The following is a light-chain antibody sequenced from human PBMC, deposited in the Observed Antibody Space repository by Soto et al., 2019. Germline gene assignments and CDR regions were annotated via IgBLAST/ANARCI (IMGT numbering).Light chain of an antibody. CDR3: SSYTSSINVV. Sequence: QSALTQPASVSGSPGQSVTISCTGTSSDVGGYNYVSWYQQHPAKAPKLMILDVTIRPSGVSNRFSGSKSGNTASLTISGLQAEDEADYYCSSYTSSINVVFGGGTKLTVL. CDR1: SSDVGGYNY. J-gene: IGLJ2*01. CDR2: DVT. V-gene: IGLV2-14*03.